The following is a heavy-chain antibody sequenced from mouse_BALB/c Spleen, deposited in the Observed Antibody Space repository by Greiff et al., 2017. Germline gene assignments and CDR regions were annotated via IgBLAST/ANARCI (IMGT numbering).Heavy chain of an antibody. D-gene: IGHD1-1*01. J-gene: IGHJ1*01. CDR3: ARIRYYGSSPHWYFDF. CDR2: IYPYNGGT. V-gene: IGHV1S29*02. CDR1: GYTFTDYN. Sequence: DVQLQESGPELVKPGASVKISCKASGYTFTDYNMHWVKQSHGKSLEWIGYIYPYNGGTGYNQKFKSKATLTVDNSSSTAYMELRSLTSEDSAVYYCARIRYYGSSPHWYFDFWGAGTTVTVSS.